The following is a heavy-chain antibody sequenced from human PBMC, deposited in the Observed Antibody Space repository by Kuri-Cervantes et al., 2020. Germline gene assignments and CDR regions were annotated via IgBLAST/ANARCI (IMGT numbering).Heavy chain of an antibody. Sequence: GESLKISCVASGFTFSTYSMNWVRQAPGKGLEWVSYISSSSTTIYYADSVKGRFTISRDNAKNSLYLQMNSLRDEDTAVYYCARRGKLRADWFDPWGQGTLVTVSS. D-gene: IGHD3-10*01. CDR1: GFTFSTYS. CDR2: ISSSSTTI. V-gene: IGHV3-48*02. CDR3: ARRGKLRADWFDP. J-gene: IGHJ5*02.